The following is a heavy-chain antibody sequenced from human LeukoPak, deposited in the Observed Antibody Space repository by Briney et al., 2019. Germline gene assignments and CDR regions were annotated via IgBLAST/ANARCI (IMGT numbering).Heavy chain of an antibody. CDR1: GFTFSSYA. CDR2: ISGSGDGT. D-gene: IGHD6-19*01. V-gene: IGHV3-23*01. Sequence: PGGSLRLSCAASGFTFSSYAMSWVRQAPGKGLEWVSGISGSGDGTYYADSVKGRFTISRDNSMNTLYLQMNRLRAEDTAVYYCAKGRSGIVVAGLNYWGQGTLVTVSS. CDR3: AKGRSGIVVAGLNY. J-gene: IGHJ4*02.